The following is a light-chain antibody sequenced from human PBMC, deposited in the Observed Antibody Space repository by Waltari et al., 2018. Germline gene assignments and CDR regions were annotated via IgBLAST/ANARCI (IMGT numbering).Light chain of an antibody. CDR2: VNNDGSH. V-gene: IGLV4-69*01. Sequence: QPLLPQSPFASASLGASVTLTCTLSDGPSNDAIAWHQQQPGKGPRYLMKVNNDGSHNKGDGIPDRFSGSSSGTERYLTISSLQSDDEADYFCQTWDTGIVLFGGGTRLTVL. J-gene: IGLJ2*01. CDR3: QTWDTGIVL. CDR1: DGPSNDA.